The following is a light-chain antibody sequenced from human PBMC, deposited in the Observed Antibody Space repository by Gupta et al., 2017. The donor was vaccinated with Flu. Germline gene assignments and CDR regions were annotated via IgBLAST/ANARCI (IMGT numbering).Light chain of an antibody. J-gene: IGLJ2*01. CDR2: DVS. CDR1: SSDVGGYNY. CDR3: SSYTSSSVV. Sequence: GTSSDVGGYNYVSWYQQHPGKAPKLMIYDVSNRPSGVSNRFSGSKSGNTVSLTISGLQAEDEADYYCSSYTSSSVVFGGGTKLTVL. V-gene: IGLV2-14*04.